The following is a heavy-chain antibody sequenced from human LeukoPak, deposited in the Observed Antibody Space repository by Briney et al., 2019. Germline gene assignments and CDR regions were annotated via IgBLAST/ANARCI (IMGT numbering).Heavy chain of an antibody. D-gene: IGHD6-19*01. CDR1: GGPINNDY. CDR3: ARHGASDWFDY. CDR2: IYTSEAT. Sequence: PSETLSLTCTVSGGPINNDYLTWIRQPAGKGLEWIGRIYTSEATNYNPSLTSRVTMSMDTSKNQFSLKLTSVTAADTAIYYCARHGASDWFDYWGQGTLVTVSS. V-gene: IGHV4-4*07. J-gene: IGHJ4*02.